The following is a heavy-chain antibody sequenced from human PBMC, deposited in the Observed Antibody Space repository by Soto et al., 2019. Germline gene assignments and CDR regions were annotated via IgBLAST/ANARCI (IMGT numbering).Heavy chain of an antibody. D-gene: IGHD2-2*01. CDR2: IVVGRGNT. Sequence: SVKVSCKASGFTFTSSAVQWVRQARGHRLEWIGWIVVGRGNTNYAQEFQERVTITRDMSTSTAYMELSSLRSEDTAVYYCAALGHCSSTSCRRNYYYYYYMDVWGKGTTVTVSS. CDR1: GFTFTSSA. CDR3: AALGHCSSTSCRRNYYYYYYMDV. V-gene: IGHV1-58*01. J-gene: IGHJ6*03.